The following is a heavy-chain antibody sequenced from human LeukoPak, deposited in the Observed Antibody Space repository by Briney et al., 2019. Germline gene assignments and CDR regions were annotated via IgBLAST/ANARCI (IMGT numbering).Heavy chain of an antibody. CDR3: ARGRRYCSGGSCYSRYNWFDP. CDR2: IYYSGST. V-gene: IGHV4-30-4*01. Sequence: SQTLSLTCTVSGGSISSGDYYWSWIRQPPGKGLEWIGYIYYSGSTYYNPSLKSRVTISVDTSKNQFSLKLSSVTAADTAVYYCARGRRYCSGGSCYSRYNWFDPWGQGTLVTVSS. J-gene: IGHJ5*02. CDR1: GGSISSGDYY. D-gene: IGHD2-15*01.